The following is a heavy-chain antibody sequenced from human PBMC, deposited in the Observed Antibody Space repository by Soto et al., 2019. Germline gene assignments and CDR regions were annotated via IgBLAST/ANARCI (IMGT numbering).Heavy chain of an antibody. CDR1: GFIFSSFG. CDR3: ARESEDLTSNFDY. J-gene: IGHJ4*02. Sequence: GGSLRLSCAASGFIFSSFGMHWVRQAPGKGLEWVAHIWYDGSNTYYGDSMKGRFTISRDNAKNSLYLEMNSLRAEDTAVYYCARESEDLTSNFDYWGQGTLVTVSS. CDR2: IWYDGSNT. V-gene: IGHV3-33*01.